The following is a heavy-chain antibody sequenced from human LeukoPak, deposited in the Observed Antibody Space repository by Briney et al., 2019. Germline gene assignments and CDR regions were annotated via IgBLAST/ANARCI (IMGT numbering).Heavy chain of an antibody. V-gene: IGHV3-7*01. D-gene: IGHD3-10*01. CDR2: IKQDGSEK. CDR1: GFTFSSYW. CDR3: ARASWFGEGGFYY. J-gene: IGHJ4*02. Sequence: GGSLRLSCAASGFTFSSYWMSWVPQAPGKGLEGVANIKQDGSEKYYVDSVKGRFTISRDNAKNSLYLQMNSLRAEDTAVYYCARASWFGEGGFYYWGQGTLVTVSS.